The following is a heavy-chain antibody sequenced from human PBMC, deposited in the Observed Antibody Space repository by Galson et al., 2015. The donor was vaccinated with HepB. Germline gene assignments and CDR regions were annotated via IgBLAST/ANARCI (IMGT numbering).Heavy chain of an antibody. D-gene: IGHD3-10*01. CDR1: GFTFSSYA. Sequence: SLRLSCAASGFTFSSYAMHWVRQAPGKGLEWVAVISYDGSNKYYADSVKGRFTISRDNSKNTLYLQMNSLRAEDTAVYYCARDLGLWFGELLYRQNYYYYYYGMDVWGQGTTVTVSS. J-gene: IGHJ6*02. CDR3: ARDLGLWFGELLYRQNYYYYYYGMDV. CDR2: ISYDGSNK. V-gene: IGHV3-30*04.